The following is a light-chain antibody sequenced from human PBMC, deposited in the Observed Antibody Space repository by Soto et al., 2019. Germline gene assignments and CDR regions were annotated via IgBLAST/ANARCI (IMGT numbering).Light chain of an antibody. CDR2: GAS. CDR1: QSVTTR. V-gene: IGKV3-20*01. CDR3: QQYGGSPIT. Sequence: PGERVTLSCRASQSVTTRLAWYQHKPGQAPTLLMSGASNRASGVPVRFSGSGPGTDFTLTITRLEPEDFALYYCQQYGGSPITFGLGTRLEIK. J-gene: IGKJ5*01.